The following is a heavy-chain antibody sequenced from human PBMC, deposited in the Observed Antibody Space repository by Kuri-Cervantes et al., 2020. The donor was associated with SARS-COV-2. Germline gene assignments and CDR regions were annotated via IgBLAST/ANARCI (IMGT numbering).Heavy chain of an antibody. CDR1: GLTFSVYG. J-gene: IGHJ6*02. D-gene: IGHD1-26*01. CDR3: ASEVIPNPSEKYAYYGLDV. V-gene: IGHV3-48*01. CDR2: TSSSSSTI. Sequence: GESLKISCAASGLTFSVYGLNWVRQAPGKGLEWVSYTSSSSSTIHYADSVKGRFTISRDNAKKSLFLQMNSLRAEDTAVYYCASEVIPNPSEKYAYYGLDVWGQGTTVTVSS.